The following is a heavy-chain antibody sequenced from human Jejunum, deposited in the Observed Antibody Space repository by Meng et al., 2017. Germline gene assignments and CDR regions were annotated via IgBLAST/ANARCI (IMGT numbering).Heavy chain of an antibody. CDR1: GGSLGSGGYY. Sequence: SETLSLTCTVSGGSLGSGGYYWSWIRQPAGEGLEWLGRIYSSGTTNYHPSFRSRVTISLAKSRNQFPLKLNSLTAADTAVYYCARSVPNYDILSGRLTYWYFDVWGRGTLVTVSS. CDR3: ARSVPNYDILSGRLTYWYFDV. J-gene: IGHJ2*01. V-gene: IGHV4-61*02. D-gene: IGHD3-9*01. CDR2: IYSSGTT.